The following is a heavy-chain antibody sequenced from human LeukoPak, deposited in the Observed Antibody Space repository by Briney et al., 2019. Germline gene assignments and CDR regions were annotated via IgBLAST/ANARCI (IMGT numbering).Heavy chain of an antibody. CDR1: GFTFSSYA. D-gene: IGHD3-3*01. V-gene: IGHV3-23*01. CDR2: ISGSGGST. Sequence: GGSLRLPCAASGFTFSSYAMSWVRQAPGKGLEWVSAISGSGGSTYYADSVKGRFTISRDNSKNTLYLQMNSLRAEDTAVYYCAKAFTIFGVVDYWGQGTLVTVSS. J-gene: IGHJ4*02. CDR3: AKAFTIFGVVDY.